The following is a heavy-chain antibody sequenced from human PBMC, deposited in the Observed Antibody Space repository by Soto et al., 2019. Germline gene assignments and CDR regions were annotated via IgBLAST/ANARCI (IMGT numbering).Heavy chain of an antibody. J-gene: IGHJ6*02. CDR2: ISAYNGNT. V-gene: IGHV1-18*01. CDR1: GYTFTSYG. Sequence: RASVKVSCKAAGYTFTSYGISWGRQAPGQGLEWMGWISAYNGNTNYAQKLQGRVTMTTDTSTSTAYMELRSLRSDDTAVYYCARDTILEPPIDYGSGSYRPYYYYGMDVWGQGTTVTVSS. D-gene: IGHD3-10*01. CDR3: ARDTILEPPIDYGSGSYRPYYYYGMDV.